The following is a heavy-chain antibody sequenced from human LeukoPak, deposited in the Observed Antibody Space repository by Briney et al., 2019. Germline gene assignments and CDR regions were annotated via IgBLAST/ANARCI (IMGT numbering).Heavy chain of an antibody. CDR2: ISKNGTT. CDR3: ARDIAARRGNWCDP. Sequence: PSETLSLTCSVSGGSIASYFVSWLRPSPGKGLDWSGYISKNGTTNYNPSLKSPVTISVDTSKRPSSLRLSSVSAAAPAICYCARDIAARRGNWCDPWGQGILLTVSS. J-gene: IGHJ5*02. V-gene: IGHV4-59*12. CDR1: GGSIASYF. D-gene: IGHD6-6*01.